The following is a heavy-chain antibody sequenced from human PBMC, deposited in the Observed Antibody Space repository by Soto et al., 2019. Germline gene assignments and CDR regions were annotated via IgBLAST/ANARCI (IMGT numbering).Heavy chain of an antibody. D-gene: IGHD6-13*01. V-gene: IGHV3-30-3*01. CDR2: ISYDGSNK. Sequence: QVQLVESGGGVVQPGRSLRLSCAASGFTFSSYAMHWVRQAPGKGLEWVAVISYDGSNKYYADSVKGRFTISRDNSKNTLYLQMNSLRAEDTAVYYCARDPSTRDSSSLFDYWGQGTLVTVSS. J-gene: IGHJ4*02. CDR3: ARDPSTRDSSSLFDY. CDR1: GFTFSSYA.